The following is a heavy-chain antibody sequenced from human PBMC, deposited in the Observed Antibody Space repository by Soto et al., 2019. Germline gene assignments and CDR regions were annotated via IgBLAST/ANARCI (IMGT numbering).Heavy chain of an antibody. D-gene: IGHD6-13*01. CDR3: ARDNEGIAAPGGLQH. V-gene: IGHV1-46*01. CDR1: GYTFTSYY. CDR2: INPSGGSI. J-gene: IGHJ1*01. Sequence: QVQLVQSGAEVKKPGASVKVSCKASGYTFTSYYMNWVRQAPGQGLEWIGIINPSGGSISDAQKFQCRVTMTRDTSTSTVYMELSSLRSDDTAVYYCARDNEGIAAPGGLQHWGQGTLVTVSS.